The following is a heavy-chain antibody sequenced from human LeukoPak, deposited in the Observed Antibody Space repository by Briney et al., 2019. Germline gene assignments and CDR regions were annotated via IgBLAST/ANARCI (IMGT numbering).Heavy chain of an antibody. V-gene: IGHV3-21*01. Sequence: PGGSLRLSCAASGFTFSSYSMNWVRQAPGKGLEWVSSISSSSSYIYYADSVKGRFTISRDNAENSLYLQMNSLRAEDTAVYYCAGNYYGSGSYADFDYWGQGTLVTVSS. CDR1: GFTFSSYS. CDR2: ISSSSSYI. CDR3: AGNYYGSGSYADFDY. J-gene: IGHJ4*02. D-gene: IGHD3-10*01.